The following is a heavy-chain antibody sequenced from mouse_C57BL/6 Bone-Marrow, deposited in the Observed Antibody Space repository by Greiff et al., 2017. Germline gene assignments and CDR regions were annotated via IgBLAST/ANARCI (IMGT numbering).Heavy chain of an antibody. CDR2: IHPSDSDT. D-gene: IGHD1-1*01. J-gene: IGHJ3*01. Sequence: QVQLQQPGAELVKPGASVKVSCKASGYTFTSYWMHWVKQRPGQGLEWIGRIHPSDSDTNYNQKFKGKATLTVDKSSSTAYMQLSSLTSEDSAVYYCAILTYYGSSCRFAYWGQGTLVTVSA. CDR3: AILTYYGSSCRFAY. V-gene: IGHV1-74*01. CDR1: GYTFTSYW.